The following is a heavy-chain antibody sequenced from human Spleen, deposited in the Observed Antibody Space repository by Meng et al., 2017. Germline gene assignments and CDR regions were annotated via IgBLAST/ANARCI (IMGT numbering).Heavy chain of an antibody. Sequence: QVQHVQAGSELNKPGDSANVSCKASGYAFTRYAMNWMLQAPGQGLEWMGYISTNTGNPTYAQGFTGRFVFSLDTSVNTAYLQISSLKAEDTAVYYCARDPHGDPPLDYWGQGTLVTVSS. CDR2: ISTNTGNP. CDR1: GYAFTRYA. J-gene: IGHJ4*02. D-gene: IGHD4-17*01. V-gene: IGHV7-4-1*02. CDR3: ARDPHGDPPLDY.